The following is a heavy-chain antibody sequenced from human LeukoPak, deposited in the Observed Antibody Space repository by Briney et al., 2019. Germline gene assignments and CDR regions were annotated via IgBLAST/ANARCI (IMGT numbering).Heavy chain of an antibody. J-gene: IGHJ4*02. D-gene: IGHD5-18*01. V-gene: IGHV1-18*01. CDR1: GYTFITYD. CDR2: ISVYNGNT. Sequence: VASVNVSCKASGYTFITYDISWVRQAPGQGLEWMGWISVYNGNTNYAQKFHGRVTMTTDTSTSTAYMELRSLRSDDTAVYYCARPLGSYAYVFYFDFWGQGTLVTVSS. CDR3: ARPLGSYAYVFYFDF.